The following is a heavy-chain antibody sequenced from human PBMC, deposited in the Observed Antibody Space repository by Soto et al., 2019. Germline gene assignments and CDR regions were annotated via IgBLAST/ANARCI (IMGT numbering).Heavy chain of an antibody. CDR3: AKADGEQWPVPHLDN. V-gene: IGHV3-23*01. CDR2: ISCCGGST. Sequence: EVQLLESGGGVVQPGGSLRLSCVASGFNFKKXAMAWVRQAPGEGLEWVSGISCCGGSTSYADSVKGRFSIARDDSKNTLSLQLNSLRVEDTAQYYCAKADGEQWPVPHLDNWGQGTLVTVS. D-gene: IGHD6-19*01. CDR1: GFNFKKXA. J-gene: IGHJ4*02.